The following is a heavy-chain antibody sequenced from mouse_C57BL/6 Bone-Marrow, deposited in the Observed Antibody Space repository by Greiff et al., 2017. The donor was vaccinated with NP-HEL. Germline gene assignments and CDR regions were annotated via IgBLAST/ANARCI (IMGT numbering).Heavy chain of an antibody. V-gene: IGHV5-4*01. D-gene: IGHD2-3*01. CDR3: ARDPSIYDGYLFAY. Sequence: EVKLVESGGGLVKPGGSLKLSCAASGFTFSSYAMSWVRQTPEKRLEWVATISDGGSYTYYPDNVKGRFTISRDNAKNNLYLQMSHLKSEDTAMYYCARDPSIYDGYLFAYWGQGTLVTVSA. J-gene: IGHJ3*01. CDR1: GFTFSSYA. CDR2: ISDGGSYT.